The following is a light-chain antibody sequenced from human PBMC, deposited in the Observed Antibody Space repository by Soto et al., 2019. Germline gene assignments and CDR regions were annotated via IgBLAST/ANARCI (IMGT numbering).Light chain of an antibody. CDR2: AAS. Sequence: DIQMTQSPSSLSASVGDRVNITCRASQSISSYLNWYQQKPGKAPNLLIYAASSLQSGVPSRFSGSGSGTDFILTISSLQPEDFATYSCQQSYTTPYTFGQGTKLEIK. CDR3: QQSYTTPYT. J-gene: IGKJ2*01. V-gene: IGKV1-39*01. CDR1: QSISSY.